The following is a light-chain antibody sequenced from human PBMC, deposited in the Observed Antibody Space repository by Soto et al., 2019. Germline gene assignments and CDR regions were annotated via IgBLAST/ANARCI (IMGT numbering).Light chain of an antibody. CDR2: DNN. CDR3: ETWDSSLSGVV. V-gene: IGLV1-51*01. CDR1: TSNIGNKY. Sequence: QSVLTQPPSVSAAPGQKVTISCSGSTSNIGNKYVSWYQQVPGTAPKLLIYDNNKRPSGIPDRFSGSKSGTSATLGITGLQTGDEADYYCETWDSSLSGVVFGGGTKVTVL. J-gene: IGLJ2*01.